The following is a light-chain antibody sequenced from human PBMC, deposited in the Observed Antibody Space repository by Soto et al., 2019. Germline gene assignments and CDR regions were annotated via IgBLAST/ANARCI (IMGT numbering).Light chain of an antibody. J-gene: IGLJ2*01. CDR2: DVS. CDR3: GSYTSSGTVI. Sequence: QSALTQPASVSGSPGQSITISCTGTSSDVGGYNYVSWYQQYPGKAPKLMIFDVSDRPSGVSNRFSGSKSGNTASLTISGLQAEDEADYYCGSYTSSGTVILGRGTKLTVL. V-gene: IGLV2-14*01. CDR1: SSDVGGYNY.